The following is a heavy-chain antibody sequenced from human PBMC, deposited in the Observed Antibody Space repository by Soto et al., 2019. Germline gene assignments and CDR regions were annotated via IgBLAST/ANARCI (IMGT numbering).Heavy chain of an antibody. CDR3: APSGGGWELLRWFDP. J-gene: IGHJ5*02. V-gene: IGHV2-5*02. Sequence: QITLKESGPTLVKPTQTLTLTCTFSGFSLSTSGVGVGWIRQPPGKALEWLALIYWDDDKRYSPSLKSRLTITNDTSKNQVVLTMTNMDPVDTATYYWAPSGGGWELLRWFDPWGQGTLGTVAS. D-gene: IGHD1-26*01. CDR2: IYWDDDK. CDR1: GFSLSTSGVG.